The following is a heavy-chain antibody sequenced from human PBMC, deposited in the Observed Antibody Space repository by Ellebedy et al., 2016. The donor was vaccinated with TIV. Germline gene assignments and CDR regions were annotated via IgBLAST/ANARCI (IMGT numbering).Heavy chain of an antibody. CDR3: ARELITPGTWYFDL. CDR2: VTPAGDT. J-gene: IGHJ2*01. D-gene: IGHD4-23*01. Sequence: GESLKISXEASGFTFSSYDMHWVRQITGEGLEWVSGVTPAGDTNYLGSVKGRFTISRENDKNSLYLQINSLRVGDTAVYYCARELITPGTWYFDLWGRGTLVTVSS. CDR1: GFTFSSYD. V-gene: IGHV3-13*01.